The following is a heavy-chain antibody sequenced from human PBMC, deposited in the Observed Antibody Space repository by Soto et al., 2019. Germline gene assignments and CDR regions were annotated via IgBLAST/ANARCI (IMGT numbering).Heavy chain of an antibody. J-gene: IGHJ4*02. Sequence: QVQLVQSGAEVKNPGASVKLSCKASGYTFTSFYIHWVRQAHGQGLEWMAIINPNGGSTNYAPNRQGGVTLTRDTSTNTVYIELRSLGSEYTAVYYCARGLTSGDYWGQGTRVTVSS. CDR3: ARGLTSGDY. D-gene: IGHD7-27*01. CDR2: INPNGGST. CDR1: GYTFTSFY. V-gene: IGHV1-46*01.